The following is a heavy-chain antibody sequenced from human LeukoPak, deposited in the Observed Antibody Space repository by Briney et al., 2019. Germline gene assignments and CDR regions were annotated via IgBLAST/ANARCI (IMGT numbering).Heavy chain of an antibody. Sequence: GGSLRLSCAASGFTFSSYSMNWVRQAPGKGLQWVSSISSSSLYIYYADSVKGRFTISRDNAKNSLYLQMNSLRAEDTALYHCARESYYYYYMDVWGKGTTVTISS. CDR1: GFTFSSYS. CDR3: ARESYYYYYMDV. V-gene: IGHV3-21*04. J-gene: IGHJ6*03. CDR2: ISSSSLYI.